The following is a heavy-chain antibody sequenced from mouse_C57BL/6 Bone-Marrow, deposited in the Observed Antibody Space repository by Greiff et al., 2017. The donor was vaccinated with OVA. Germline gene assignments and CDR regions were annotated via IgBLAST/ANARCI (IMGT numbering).Heavy chain of an antibody. V-gene: IGHV10-1*01. CDR2: IRSKSNKYAT. CDR1: GFSFNTYA. J-gene: IGHJ4*01. CDR3: VREGRYAMDY. Sequence: EVQGVESGGGLVQPKGSLKLSCAASGFSFNTYAMNWVRQAPGQGLEWVARIRSKSNKYATYYADSVKDRFTISRDDSESMLYLQMNNLKTEDTAMYYCVREGRYAMDYWGQGTSVTVSS.